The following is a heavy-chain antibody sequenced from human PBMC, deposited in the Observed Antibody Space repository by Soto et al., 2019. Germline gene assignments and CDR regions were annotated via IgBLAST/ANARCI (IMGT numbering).Heavy chain of an antibody. V-gene: IGHV3-74*01. J-gene: IGHJ3*02. CDR1: GFTLSSYW. D-gene: IGHD1-26*01. CDR3: ARDASWELLDAFDI. CDR2: INSDGSST. Sequence: GGSLRLSCAASGFTLSSYWMHWVRQAPGKGLVWVSRINSDGSSTSYADSVKGRFTISRDNAKNTLYLQMNSLRAEDTAVYYCARDASWELLDAFDIWGQGTMVTVSS.